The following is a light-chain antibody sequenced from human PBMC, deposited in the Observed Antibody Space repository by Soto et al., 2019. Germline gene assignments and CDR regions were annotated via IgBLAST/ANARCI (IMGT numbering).Light chain of an antibody. CDR1: LCISNF. V-gene: IGKV1-39*01. Sequence: DIPMTQSPSSLSASVGDRVTITCRASLCISNFLNWYQQKPGKAPKLLIYAASSLRSGVTSRFSGSGSGTDFTLTISSLQREDFATYVCQQSYSSPWTCGQGTKVEIK. J-gene: IGKJ1*01. CDR3: QQSYSSPWT. CDR2: AAS.